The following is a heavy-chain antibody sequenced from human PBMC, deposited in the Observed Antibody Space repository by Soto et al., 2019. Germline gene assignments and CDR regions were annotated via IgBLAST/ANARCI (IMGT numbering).Heavy chain of an antibody. CDR1: GFTVSSNY. CDR2: IYSGGST. CDR3: ARDRYCSGGSCYSDAFDI. D-gene: IGHD2-15*01. J-gene: IGHJ3*02. Sequence: HPGGSLRLSCAASGFTVSSNYMSWVRQAPGKGLEWVSVIYSGGSTYYADSVKGRFTISRDNSKNTLYLQMNSLRAEDTAVYYCARDRYCSGGSCYSDAFDIWGQGTMVTVSS. V-gene: IGHV3-66*01.